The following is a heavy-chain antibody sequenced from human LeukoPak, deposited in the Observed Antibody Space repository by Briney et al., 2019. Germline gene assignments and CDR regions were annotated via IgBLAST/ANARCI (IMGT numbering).Heavy chain of an antibody. CDR1: GFTFSSYS. CDR2: ISSSSSYI. Sequence: GGSLRLSCAASGFTFSSYSMIWVRQAPGKGLEWVSSISSSSSYIYYADSVKGRFTISRDNAKNSLYLQMNSLRAEDTAVYYCARERQQLVFDDWFDPWGQGTLVTVSS. V-gene: IGHV3-21*01. D-gene: IGHD6-13*01. J-gene: IGHJ5*02. CDR3: ARERQQLVFDDWFDP.